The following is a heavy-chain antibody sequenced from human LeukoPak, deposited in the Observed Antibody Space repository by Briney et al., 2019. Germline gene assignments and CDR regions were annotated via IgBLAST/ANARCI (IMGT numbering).Heavy chain of an antibody. J-gene: IGHJ4*02. CDR1: GFTFENYW. V-gene: IGHV3-7*01. CDR3: ARWAGVTDQ. D-gene: IGHD5-18*01. CDR2: IKRDGSVE. Sequence: GGSLRLSCAAPGFTFENYWMSWVRQVPRKGPEWVANIKRDGSVEHYLDSVKGRFTISRDNAKNSLFLQMNSLIAEDTAVYYCARWAGVTDQWGQGTLVTVSS.